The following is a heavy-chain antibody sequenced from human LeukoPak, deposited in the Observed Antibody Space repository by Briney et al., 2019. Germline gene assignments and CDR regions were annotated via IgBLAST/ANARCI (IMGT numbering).Heavy chain of an antibody. J-gene: IGHJ4*02. D-gene: IGHD1-26*01. CDR2: ISAYNGNT. CDR1: GYTFTSYG. V-gene: IGHV1-18*01. Sequence: ASVKVSCKASGYTFTSYGISWVRQAPGQGLEWMGWISAYNGNTNYAQKLQGRVTMTTDTSTSTAYMELRSLRSDDTAVYYCARVPRWFAGATITSPSPLFDYWGQGTLVTVSS. CDR3: ARVPRWFAGATITSPSPLFDY.